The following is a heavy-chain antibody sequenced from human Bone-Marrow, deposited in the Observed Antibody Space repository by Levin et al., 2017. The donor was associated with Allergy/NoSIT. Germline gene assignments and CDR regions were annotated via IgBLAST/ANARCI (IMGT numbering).Heavy chain of an antibody. D-gene: IGHD3-10*01. CDR2: ISGSGGST. CDR1: GFTFNTYA. Sequence: GGSLRLSCAASGFTFNTYAMSWVRQAPGRGLEWVSGISGSGGSTYYADSVEGRFTISRDNSKNTLFLQMNSLRAEDTAVYYCVQNLDANLVRYFRHWGQGTQVTVSS. CDR3: VQNLDANLVRYFRH. J-gene: IGHJ1*01. V-gene: IGHV3-23*01.